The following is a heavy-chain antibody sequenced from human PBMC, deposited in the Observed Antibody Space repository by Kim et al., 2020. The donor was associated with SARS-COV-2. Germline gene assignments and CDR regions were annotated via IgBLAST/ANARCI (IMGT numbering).Heavy chain of an antibody. J-gene: IGHJ6*02. CDR3: ATLSPPYYYYYGMDV. Sequence: VKGQFTISRENSKHTLYLQMNSLRAEDTAVYYCATLSPPYYYYYGMDVWGQGTTVTVSS. V-gene: IGHV3-23*01.